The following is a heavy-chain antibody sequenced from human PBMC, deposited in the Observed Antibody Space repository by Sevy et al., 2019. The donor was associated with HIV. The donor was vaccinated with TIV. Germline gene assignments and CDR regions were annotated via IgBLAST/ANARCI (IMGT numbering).Heavy chain of an antibody. D-gene: IGHD3-22*01. Sequence: GGSLRLSCAVSGFTFNNAWMNWVRQAPGTGLQWVGPIKSKIDGETTDYAAPLKGRFTISRDDSKNTLYLQMNSLKIEDTAVYHCATAPGYYDSAPFDYWGPGTLVTVSS. CDR3: ATAPGYYDSAPFDY. J-gene: IGHJ4*02. CDR2: IKSKIDGETT. CDR1: GFTFNNAW. V-gene: IGHV3-15*01.